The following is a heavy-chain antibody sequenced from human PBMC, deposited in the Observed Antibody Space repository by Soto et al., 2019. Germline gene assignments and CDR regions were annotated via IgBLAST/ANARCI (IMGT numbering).Heavy chain of an antibody. V-gene: IGHV5-10-1*01. J-gene: IGHJ5*02. D-gene: IGHD6-13*01. CDR1: GYSFTSYW. Sequence: PGESLKISCKGSGYSFTSYWITWVRQMPGKGLEWMGRIDLSDSYTSYSPSFQGHVTISADESISTAYLQWSSLKASDTAIYYCARQGIAATGTLNWFDPWGQGTLVTVS. CDR3: ARQGIAATGTLNWFDP. CDR2: IDLSDSYT.